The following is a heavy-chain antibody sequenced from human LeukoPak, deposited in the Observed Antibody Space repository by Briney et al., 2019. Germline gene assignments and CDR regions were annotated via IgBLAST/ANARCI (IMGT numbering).Heavy chain of an antibody. Sequence: PGGSLRLSCAASGVTFSDYYMSWIRQAPGKGLEWVSYISSSSSYTNYADSVKGRFTISRDNAKNSLYLQMNSLRAEDTAVYYCARGVDYYDSSGRTNWFDPWGQGTLVTVSS. CDR1: GVTFSDYY. CDR3: ARGVDYYDSSGRTNWFDP. D-gene: IGHD3-22*01. V-gene: IGHV3-11*03. J-gene: IGHJ5*02. CDR2: ISSSSSYT.